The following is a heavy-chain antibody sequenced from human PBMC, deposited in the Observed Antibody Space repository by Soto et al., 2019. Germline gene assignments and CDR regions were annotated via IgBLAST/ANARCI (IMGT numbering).Heavy chain of an antibody. CDR3: ARDRISSTSLLGAYYYGMDV. V-gene: IGHV4-31*03. CDR2: IYYSGST. CDR1: GGSISSGGYY. Sequence: SETLSLTCTVSGGSISSGGYYWSWIRQHPGKGLEWIGYIYYSGSTYYNPSLKSRVTISVDTSKNQFSLKLSSVTAADTAVYYCARDRISSTSLLGAYYYGMDVWAKGPRSPSP. J-gene: IGHJ6*02. D-gene: IGHD2-2*01.